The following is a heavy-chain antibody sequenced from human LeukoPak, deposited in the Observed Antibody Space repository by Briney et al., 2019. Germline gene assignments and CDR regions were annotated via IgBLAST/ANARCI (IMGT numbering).Heavy chain of an antibody. CDR3: AKGGSVGATAPFDY. V-gene: IGHV3-23*01. CDR1: GFTFTNYP. D-gene: IGHD1-26*01. J-gene: IGHJ4*02. CDR2: ISAGGGST. Sequence: GGSLRLSCAASGFTFTNYPMLWVRQAPGKGLEWVSAISAGGGSTYYADSVKGRFTISRDNSKNTLYLQMNSLRADDTAVYYCAKGGSVGATAPFDYWGQGTLVTVSS.